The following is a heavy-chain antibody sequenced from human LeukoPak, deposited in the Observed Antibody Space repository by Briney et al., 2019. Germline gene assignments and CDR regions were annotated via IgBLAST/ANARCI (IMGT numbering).Heavy chain of an antibody. V-gene: IGHV1-69-2*01. Sequence: ASVKISCKASGYTFIHYHMHWVRQAPGKALECMVRVDPEDGRTIYAERFRDRVTITADRSTDTVYLEVTRLNSDDTAVYFCATVAMLSTAFYFDHWGQGTLVTVSS. D-gene: IGHD2-8*01. CDR1: GYTFIHYH. CDR2: VDPEDGRT. CDR3: ATVAMLSTAFYFDH. J-gene: IGHJ4*02.